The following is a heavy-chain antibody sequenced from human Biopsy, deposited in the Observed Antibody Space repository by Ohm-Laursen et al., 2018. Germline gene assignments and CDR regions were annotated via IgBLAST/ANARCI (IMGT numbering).Heavy chain of an antibody. Sequence: SLRLSCSASGFTFSTYWMTWVRQAPGKGLEWVANIKRDGSQSNHADSVKGRFTISRDNVKNSLYLQMNSLRAEDTAVYYCTRDTTYYAGTTYYGALDVWGQGTTVTVSS. CDR3: TRDTTYYAGTTYYGALDV. V-gene: IGHV3-7*01. J-gene: IGHJ3*01. CDR2: IKRDGSQS. CDR1: GFTFSTYW. D-gene: IGHD2/OR15-2a*01.